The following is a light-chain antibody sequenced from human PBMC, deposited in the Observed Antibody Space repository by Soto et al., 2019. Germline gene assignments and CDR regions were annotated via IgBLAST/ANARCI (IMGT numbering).Light chain of an antibody. V-gene: IGKV1-5*01. J-gene: IGKJ4*02. CDR1: QSISSW. CDR3: QQYKT. Sequence: DIQMTQSPSTLSASVGDRVTITCRASQSISSWLAWYQQKPGKAPKLLIYDASLLESGVPSRFRGSQSGTEFTLTISSLQPEDFATYYCQQYKTFGGGTKVEIK. CDR2: DAS.